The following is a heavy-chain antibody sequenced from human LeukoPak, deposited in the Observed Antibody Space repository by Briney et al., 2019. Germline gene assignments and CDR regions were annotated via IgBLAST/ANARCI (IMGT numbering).Heavy chain of an antibody. D-gene: IGHD5-24*01. CDR3: ARSRDGYNTFDY. CDR2: IWYDGSNK. CDR1: GFTFSSYG. J-gene: IGHJ4*02. Sequence: PGRSLRLSCAASGFTFSSYGMHWVRQAPGKGLEWVAVIWYDGSNKYYADSVKGRFTISRDNSKNTLYLQMNSLRAEDTAVYYCARSRDGYNTFDYWGQGTLVTVSS. V-gene: IGHV3-33*08.